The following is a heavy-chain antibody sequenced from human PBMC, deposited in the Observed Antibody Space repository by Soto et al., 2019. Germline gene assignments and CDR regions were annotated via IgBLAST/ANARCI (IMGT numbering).Heavy chain of an antibody. Sequence: EVQLVESGGGLVQPGGSLRLSCAVSGFTFSSFWMHWVRQAPGEGLVWVSRINTDGNSTSYADSVKGRFTISRDNAKNTLYPQMNSLRVEDTAMYYCAKRGVDTFGLSYWGQGTLVTVSS. J-gene: IGHJ4*02. CDR1: GFTFSSFW. CDR2: INTDGNST. CDR3: AKRGVDTFGLSY. D-gene: IGHD3-10*01. V-gene: IGHV3-74*01.